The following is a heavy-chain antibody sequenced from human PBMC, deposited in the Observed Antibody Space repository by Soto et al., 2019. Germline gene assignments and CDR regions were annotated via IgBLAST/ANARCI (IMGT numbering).Heavy chain of an antibody. Sequence: QVQLVQSGAEVKKPGSSVKVSCKASGGTFSSYTISWERQAPGQGLKWMGRVIPILGIANYAQKFQGRVTITADKSTSTAYMELSSLRSEDTAVYYSASHYGSGSSDYWGQGTLVTVSS. CDR2: VIPILGIA. CDR3: ASHYGSGSSDY. J-gene: IGHJ4*02. CDR1: GGTFSSYT. V-gene: IGHV1-69*02. D-gene: IGHD3-10*01.